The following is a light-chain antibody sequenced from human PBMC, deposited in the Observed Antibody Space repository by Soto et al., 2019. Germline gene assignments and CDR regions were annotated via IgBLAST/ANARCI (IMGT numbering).Light chain of an antibody. J-gene: IGLJ1*01. CDR1: SSDVGGYNY. V-gene: IGLV2-14*01. Sequence: QSALTQPASVSGSPGQSITISCTGTSSDVGGYNYVSWYQQHPGKAPKLMIYNVSNRPSGVSYRFSGSKSGNTASLTISGLQAEDEADYYCSSFRTSTTPNYGFGSGTKVTVL. CDR3: SSFRTSTTPNYG. CDR2: NVS.